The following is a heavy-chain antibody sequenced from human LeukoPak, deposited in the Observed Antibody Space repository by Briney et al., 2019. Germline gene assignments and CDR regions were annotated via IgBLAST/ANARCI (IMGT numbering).Heavy chain of an antibody. CDR2: IRSKANSYAT. V-gene: IGHV3-73*01. J-gene: IGHJ4*02. Sequence: GGSLRLSCAASGFTFSGSAMHWVRQASGKGLEWVGRIRSKANSYATAYAASVKGRFTISRDDSKNTAYLQMNSLRAEDTALYYCARGIGRFDYWGQGTLVTVSS. CDR1: GFTFSGSA. D-gene: IGHD1-14*01. CDR3: ARGIGRFDY.